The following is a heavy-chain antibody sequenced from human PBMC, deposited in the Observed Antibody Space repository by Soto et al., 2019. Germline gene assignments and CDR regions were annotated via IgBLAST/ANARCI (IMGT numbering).Heavy chain of an antibody. D-gene: IGHD2-15*01. CDR1: GYTFTNYG. J-gene: IGHJ4*02. Sequence: GASVKVSCKTSGYTFTNYGINWVRQAPGQGLEWMGWISSYNGKTNYAQKIQGRVTMTTDTSTSTAYMELKDLGSDDTAVYYCARGPDCSDGSCFSYSQFFDYWGQGSLVTVSS. CDR3: ARGPDCSDGSCFSYSQFFDY. V-gene: IGHV1-18*01. CDR2: ISSYNGKT.